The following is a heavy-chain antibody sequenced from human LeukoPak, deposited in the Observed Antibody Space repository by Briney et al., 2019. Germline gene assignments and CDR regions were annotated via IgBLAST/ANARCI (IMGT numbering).Heavy chain of an antibody. CDR2: VRSKAYGGTT. V-gene: IGHV3-49*03. CDR3: TRAGWLQFPVDGYYYGMDV. J-gene: IGHJ6*02. Sequence: GRSLRLSCTTSGFTFGDYVMSWFRQAPGKGLEWLGFVRSKAYGGTTEYAASVKGRFTISRDDSTNIAYLQMNSLKIEDTAVFYCTRAGWLQFPVDGYYYGMDVWGQGTTVTVSS. CDR1: GFTFGDYV. D-gene: IGHD5-24*01.